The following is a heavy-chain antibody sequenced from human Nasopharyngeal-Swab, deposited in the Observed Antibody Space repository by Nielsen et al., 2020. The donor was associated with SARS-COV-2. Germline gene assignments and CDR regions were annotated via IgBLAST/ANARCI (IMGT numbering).Heavy chain of an antibody. V-gene: IGHV1-46*01. CDR1: GYTFTSYY. D-gene: IGHD1-26*01. Sequence: ASVKVSCKASGYTFTSYYMHWVRQAPGQGLEWMGIINPSGGSTSYAQKFQGRATMTRDTSTSTVYMELSSLRSEDTAVYYCAITEGELHFDYWGQGTLVTVSS. CDR2: INPSGGST. CDR3: AITEGELHFDY. J-gene: IGHJ4*02.